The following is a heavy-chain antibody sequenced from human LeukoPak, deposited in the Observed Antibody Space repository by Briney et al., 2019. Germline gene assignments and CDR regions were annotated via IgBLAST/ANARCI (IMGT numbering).Heavy chain of an antibody. J-gene: IGHJ2*01. CDR1: GFTFGNYW. CDR2: INSDGIRT. CDR3: ARGGYGAYYFDL. D-gene: IGHD4-17*01. V-gene: IGHV3-74*01. Sequence: QSGGSLRLSCAASGFTFGNYWMHWVRHAPGKGLVWVSRINSDGIRTNYADSVKGRSTISRDNAENTLYLQMNSLRAEDTAVYYCARGGYGAYYFDLWGRGTLVTVSS.